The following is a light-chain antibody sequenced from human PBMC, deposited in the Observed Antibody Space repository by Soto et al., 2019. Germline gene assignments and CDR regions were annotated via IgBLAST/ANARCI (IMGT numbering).Light chain of an antibody. Sequence: HSALTQPASVSGSPGQSITISCTGTSSDVGAYNYVSWYQQHPGKAPKLMIYDVNNRPSGVSNRFSGSKSGNTASLTISGLQAGDEADYYCSSYTSSTTDVFGAGTKVTVL. CDR3: SSYTSSTTDV. CDR2: DVN. CDR1: SSDVGAYNY. J-gene: IGLJ1*01. V-gene: IGLV2-14*03.